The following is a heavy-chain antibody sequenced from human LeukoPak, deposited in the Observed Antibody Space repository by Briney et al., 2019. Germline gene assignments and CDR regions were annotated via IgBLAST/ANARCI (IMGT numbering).Heavy chain of an antibody. Sequence: KPGGSLRLSCAASGYTFSNVWMDWVRQAPGRGLEWVGRSKTHGDTTQYAAPVKDRFTISRDDSKNTLYLQMNSLKTEDTAVYYCTTTTTVLTGYWGQGTLVSVSS. CDR2: SKTHGDTT. CDR1: GYTFSNVW. D-gene: IGHD4/OR15-4a*01. V-gene: IGHV3-15*01. J-gene: IGHJ4*02. CDR3: TTTTTVLTGY.